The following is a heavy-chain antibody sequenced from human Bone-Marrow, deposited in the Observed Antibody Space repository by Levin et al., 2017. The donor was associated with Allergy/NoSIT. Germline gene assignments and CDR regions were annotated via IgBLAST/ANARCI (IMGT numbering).Heavy chain of an antibody. J-gene: IGHJ4*02. CDR1: GFTFSDYG. CDR2: IWRDGSQK. Sequence: GGSLRLSCAASGFTFSDYGMHWVRQAPGKGPEWVAIIWRDGSQKYYADSVEGRFTISRDNSKNTLSLQMNSLRIEDTAVYYCARDGIASRAFKGYLDYWGQGTVVAVSS. D-gene: IGHD6-13*01. V-gene: IGHV3-33*01. CDR3: ARDGIASRAFKGYLDY.